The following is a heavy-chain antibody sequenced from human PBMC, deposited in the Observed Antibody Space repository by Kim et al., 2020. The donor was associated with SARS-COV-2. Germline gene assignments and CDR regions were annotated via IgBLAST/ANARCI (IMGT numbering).Heavy chain of an antibody. CDR2: IYSGGST. J-gene: IGHJ4*02. V-gene: IGHV3-66*01. D-gene: IGHD3-22*01. Sequence: GGSLRLSCAASGFTVSSNYMSWVRQAPGKGLEWVSVIYSGGSTYYADSVKGRFTISRDNSKNTLYLQMNSLRAEDTAVYYCARGSYYDSSGYYYYYFDYWGQGTLVTVSS. CDR3: ARGSYYDSSGYYYYYFDY. CDR1: GFTVSSNY.